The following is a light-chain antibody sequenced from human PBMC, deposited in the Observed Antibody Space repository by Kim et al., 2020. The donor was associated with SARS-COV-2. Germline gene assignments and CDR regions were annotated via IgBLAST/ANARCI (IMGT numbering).Light chain of an antibody. CDR2: GAS. Sequence: SPGERATLSCRASQTISSSYLTWYQQKPGQAPRLLIYGASSMATGIPDRFSGSASGTDFTLTISRLEPEYFAVYYCQQYGSSLFTFGQGTRLEIK. J-gene: IGKJ5*01. CDR1: QTISSSY. V-gene: IGKV3-20*01. CDR3: QQYGSSLFT.